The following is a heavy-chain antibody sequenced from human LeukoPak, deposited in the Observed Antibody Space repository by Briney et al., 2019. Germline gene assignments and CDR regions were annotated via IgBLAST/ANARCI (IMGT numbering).Heavy chain of an antibody. D-gene: IGHD3-16*01. Sequence: QPGGSLRLSCAAAGFTFSSYWMSWVRQAPGKGLEWVANIKEDGSDKYYVDSVKGRFTISRDNAKNSLYLQMNSLRAEDMAVYYCARDFGGLEDYMDVWGKGTTVTVSS. J-gene: IGHJ6*03. V-gene: IGHV3-7*01. CDR1: GFTFSSYW. CDR3: ARDFGGLEDYMDV. CDR2: IKEDGSDK.